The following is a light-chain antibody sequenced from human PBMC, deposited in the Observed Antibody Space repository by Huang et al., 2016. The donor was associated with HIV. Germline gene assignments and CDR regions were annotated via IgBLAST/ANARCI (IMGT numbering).Light chain of an antibody. CDR2: SAS. V-gene: IGKV1-9*01. J-gene: IGKJ3*01. CDR3: QQVGNYPFT. Sequence: IQLTQSPSSLSASVGDRVTITCRAGQGINNFLGWFQRKPGKAPKLLIYSASTLQNGVPPRFSGSGSGTNFTLTISSLQTEDFATYYCQQVGNYPFTCGPGTNVDVK. CDR1: QGINNF.